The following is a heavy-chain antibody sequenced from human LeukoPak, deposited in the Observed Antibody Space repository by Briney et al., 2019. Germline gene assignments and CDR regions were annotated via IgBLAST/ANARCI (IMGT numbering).Heavy chain of an antibody. CDR2: IYYSGTT. CDR3: ARRGDILTDYAFDS. CDR1: GGSITSNSHH. J-gene: IGHJ4*02. V-gene: IGHV4-39*01. Sequence: SETLSLTCTVSGGSITSNSHHWDWIRQAPGKGLEWIGNIYYSGTTSYNPSLQSRVSISVDTSKNQFSLRLSSVTAADTAVYYCARRGDILTDYAFDSWGQGTLVTVSS. D-gene: IGHD3-9*01.